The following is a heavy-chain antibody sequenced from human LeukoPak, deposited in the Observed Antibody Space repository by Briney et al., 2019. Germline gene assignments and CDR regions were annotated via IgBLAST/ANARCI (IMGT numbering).Heavy chain of an antibody. CDR2: IRSKAYGGTT. D-gene: IGHD5-18*01. J-gene: IGHJ4*02. Sequence: PGRSLRLSCTASGFTFGDYAMSWFRQAPGKGLEWVGFIRSKAYGGTTEYAASVKGRFTISGDDSKSIAYLQMNSLKTEDTAVYYCTRNFWVPPRSVDTANAGYWGQGTLVTVSS. CDR3: TRNFWVPPRSVDTANAGY. V-gene: IGHV3-49*03. CDR1: GFTFGDYA.